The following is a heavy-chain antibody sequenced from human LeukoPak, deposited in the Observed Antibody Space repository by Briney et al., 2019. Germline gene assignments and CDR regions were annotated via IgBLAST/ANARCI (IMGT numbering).Heavy chain of an antibody. D-gene: IGHD6-13*01. V-gene: IGHV4-59*01. CDR3: ARSPYSSSWSGENWFDP. CDR1: GGCIRSYY. CDR2: MDYSGST. J-gene: IGHJ5*02. Sequence: SETLSLTCTVSGGCIRSYYWSWMRQPPGKGLEWMGYMDYSGSTNYNTSLKHRVTISVDTSKNQSDLKLSSVTAADTAVYSCARSPYSSSWSGENWFDPWGQGTLVTVSS.